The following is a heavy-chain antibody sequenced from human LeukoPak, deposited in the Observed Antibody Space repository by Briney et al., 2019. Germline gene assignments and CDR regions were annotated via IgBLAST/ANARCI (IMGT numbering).Heavy chain of an antibody. D-gene: IGHD6-19*01. Sequence: GGSLRLSCAASGFTFSSYGMHWARQAPGKGLEWVAVIWYDGSNKYYADSVKGRFTISRDNSKNTLYLQMNSLRAEDTAVYYCARGRSSGWYSRWFDPWGQGTLVTVSS. V-gene: IGHV3-33*01. CDR2: IWYDGSNK. CDR1: GFTFSSYG. CDR3: ARGRSSGWYSRWFDP. J-gene: IGHJ5*02.